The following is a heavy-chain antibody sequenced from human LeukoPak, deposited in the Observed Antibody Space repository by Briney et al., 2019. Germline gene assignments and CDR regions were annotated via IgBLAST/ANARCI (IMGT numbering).Heavy chain of an antibody. D-gene: IGHD3-22*01. V-gene: IGHV4-38-2*01. CDR2: IYHSGST. Sequence: PSETLSLTCAVSGYSISSGYYWGWIRQPPGKGLEWIGSIYHSGSTYYNPSLKSRVTISVDTSKNQFSLKLSSVTAADTAVYYCASSSYYYDSSGFYYFDYWGQGNPGHRLL. CDR1: GYSISSGYY. J-gene: IGHJ4*02. CDR3: ASSSYYYDSSGFYYFDY.